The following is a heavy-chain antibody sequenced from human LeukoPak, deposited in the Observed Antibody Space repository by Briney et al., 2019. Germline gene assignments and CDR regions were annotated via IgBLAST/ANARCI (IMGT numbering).Heavy chain of an antibody. J-gene: IGHJ5*02. D-gene: IGHD2-2*02. CDR1: GGSFSGYY. Sequence: PSETLSLTCAVYGGSFSGYYWSWIRQPPGKGLEWIGEINHSGSTNYNPSLKSRVTVSVDTSKNQFSLKLSSVTAADTAVYYCARGLRYQLLYGWFDPWGQGTLVTVSS. CDR3: ARGLRYQLLYGWFDP. CDR2: INHSGST. V-gene: IGHV4-34*01.